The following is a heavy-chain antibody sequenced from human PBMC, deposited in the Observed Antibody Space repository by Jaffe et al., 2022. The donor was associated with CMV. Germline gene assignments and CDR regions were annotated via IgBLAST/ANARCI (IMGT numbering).Heavy chain of an antibody. CDR1: GFTFSSYW. CDR3: ARDPTQSMYYSGYDR. CDR2: INSDGSST. D-gene: IGHD5-12*01. J-gene: IGHJ5*02. V-gene: IGHV3-74*01. Sequence: EVQLVESGGGLVQPGGSLRLSCAASGFTFSSYWMHWVRQAPGKGLVWVSRINSDGSSTSYADSVKGRFTISRDNAKNTLYLQMNSLRAEDTAVYYCARDPTQSMYYSGYDRWGQGTLVTVSS.